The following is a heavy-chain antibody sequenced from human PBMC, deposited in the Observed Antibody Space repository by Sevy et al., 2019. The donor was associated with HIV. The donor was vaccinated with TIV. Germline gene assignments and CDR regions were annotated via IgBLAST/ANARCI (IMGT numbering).Heavy chain of an antibody. J-gene: IGHJ3*01. CDR2: INQDGGQK. D-gene: IGHD5-12*01. Sequence: GGSLRLSCVASGSSFGIHWMSWVRQAPGKGLEWVAKINQDGGQKYYVDSVKGRFTISRDNAKIALYLQMNSLRVEDTGLYYCERDRDPGSWVGLDVWGQGTMVTVSS. CDR3: ERDRDPGSWVGLDV. CDR1: GSSFGIHW. V-gene: IGHV3-7*01.